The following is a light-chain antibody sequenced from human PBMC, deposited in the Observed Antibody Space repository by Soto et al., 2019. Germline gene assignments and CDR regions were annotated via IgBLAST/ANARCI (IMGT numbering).Light chain of an antibody. CDR3: SSYAGSNNYV. V-gene: IGLV2-8*01. Sequence: QSALTQPPSASGSPGQSVTISCTGTSSDLSDYNYVSWYQQHPGKVPKLMIYEVSKRPSGVPDRFSGSKSGNTASLTVSGLQADDEADYYCSSYAGSNNYVFGTGTKSPS. CDR1: SSDLSDYNY. CDR2: EVS. J-gene: IGLJ1*01.